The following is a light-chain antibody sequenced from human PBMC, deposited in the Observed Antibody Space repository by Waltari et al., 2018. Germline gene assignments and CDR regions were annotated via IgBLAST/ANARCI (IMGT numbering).Light chain of an antibody. CDR2: KAS. J-gene: IGKJ1*01. Sequence: DIQITQSPSTLSASVGDRVTITCRARQSISSGLAWYQQKPGKATKLLIYKASNLESGVPSRFSGSGSGTEFALTISSLQPDDFATYYCQQYSSYPTWTFGQGTKVEIK. CDR1: QSISSG. V-gene: IGKV1-5*03. CDR3: QQYSSYPTWT.